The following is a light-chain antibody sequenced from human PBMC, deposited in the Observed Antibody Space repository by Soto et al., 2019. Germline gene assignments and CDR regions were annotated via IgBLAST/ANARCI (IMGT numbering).Light chain of an antibody. CDR2: EVS. V-gene: IGLV2-14*01. CDR1: SSDVGGYKY. Sequence: QSVLTQPASVSGSPGQSITISCTGTSSDVGGYKYVSWYQQHPGKALKLMNYEVSNRPSGVSNRFSGSKSGNTASLNISGLQAEDEADYYCSSYTSSSTRVFGTGTKVTVL. CDR3: SSYTSSSTRV. J-gene: IGLJ1*01.